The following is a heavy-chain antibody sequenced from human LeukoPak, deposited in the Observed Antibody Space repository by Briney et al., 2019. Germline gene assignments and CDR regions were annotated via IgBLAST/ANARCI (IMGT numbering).Heavy chain of an antibody. V-gene: IGHV3-21*01. D-gene: IGHD3-3*01. CDR2: ISSSSSYI. J-gene: IGHJ4*02. CDR1: GFTFSSYS. CDR3: ARVPRNYDFWSGSFDY. Sequence: KPGGSLRLSCAAPGFTFSSYSMNWVRQAPGKGLEWVSSISSSSSYIYYADSVKGRFTISRDNAKNSLYLQMNSLRAEDTAVYYCARVPRNYDFWSGSFDYWGQGTLVTVSS.